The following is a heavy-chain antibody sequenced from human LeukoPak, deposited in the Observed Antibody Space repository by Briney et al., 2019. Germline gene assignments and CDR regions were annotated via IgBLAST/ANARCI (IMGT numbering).Heavy chain of an antibody. Sequence: SVKVSCKASGGTFSSYAISWVRQAPGQGLEWMGGIIPIFGTANYAQKFQGRVTITADESTTTAYMELSSLRSEDTAVYYCARDAGDYAGWYYFDYWGQGTLVTVSS. D-gene: IGHD4-17*01. J-gene: IGHJ4*02. CDR3: ARDAGDYAGWYYFDY. CDR1: GGTFSSYA. CDR2: IIPIFGTA. V-gene: IGHV1-69*13.